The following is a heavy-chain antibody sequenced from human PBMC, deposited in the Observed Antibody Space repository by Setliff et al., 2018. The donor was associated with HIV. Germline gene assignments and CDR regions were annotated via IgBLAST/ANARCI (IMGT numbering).Heavy chain of an antibody. D-gene: IGHD1-1*01. J-gene: IGHJ6*03. CDR1: GGSFSGYY. CDR3: GRADNNGRFHHYKDV. Sequence: SETLSLTCAVYGGSFSGYYWSWIRQPPGKGLEWIGEVNHGGSTNYNPSLKSRVTISVDTSKNQFSLKVNSVTPADTAVYFCGRADNNGRFHHYKDVWGKGTTVTV. CDR2: VNHGGST. V-gene: IGHV4-34*01.